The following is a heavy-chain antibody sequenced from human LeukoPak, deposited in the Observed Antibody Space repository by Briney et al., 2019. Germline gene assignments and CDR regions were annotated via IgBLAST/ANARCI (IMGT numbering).Heavy chain of an antibody. Sequence: PSETLSLTCAVYGGSFSGYYWSWIRQPPGKGLEWIGEINHSGSTNYNPSLKSRVTISVDTSKNQFSLKLSSVTAADTAVYYCARRTRIYDSSGYYYYYFDYWGQGTLVTVSS. CDR3: ARRTRIYDSSGYYYYYFDY. CDR2: INHSGST. V-gene: IGHV4-34*01. J-gene: IGHJ4*02. D-gene: IGHD3-22*01. CDR1: GGSFSGYY.